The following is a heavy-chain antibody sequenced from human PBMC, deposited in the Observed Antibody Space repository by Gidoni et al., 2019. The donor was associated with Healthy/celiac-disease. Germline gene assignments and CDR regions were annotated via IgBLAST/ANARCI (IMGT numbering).Heavy chain of an antibody. CDR1: GFTFDDYT. D-gene: IGHD3-9*01. J-gene: IGHJ6*02. CDR2: ISWDGDIT. CDR3: AKDIRSSQLQYFDWLPSNPAYYYFVMDV. V-gene: IGHV3-43*01. Sequence: EVQLVESGGVVVQPGGSLRLSCAASGFTFDDYTMHWVRQPPGKGLEWVSRISWDGDITYYADSVKGRFTISRDNSRNSLYLQMNSLRTEDTALYYCAKDIRSSQLQYFDWLPSNPAYYYFVMDVWGQGTTVTVSS.